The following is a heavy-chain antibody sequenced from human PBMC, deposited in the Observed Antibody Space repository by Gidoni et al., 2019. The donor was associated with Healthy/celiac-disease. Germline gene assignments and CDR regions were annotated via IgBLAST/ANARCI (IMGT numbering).Heavy chain of an antibody. CDR1: GFNFSSYE. D-gene: IGHD4-17*01. Sequence: EVQLVEYGGGLVQPGGSLRLSCAASGFNFSSYEMNWVRQAPGKGLVWVSYIISRVSTIYYSDSVKGRFTISRENAKNSLYLQMNSLIAEDTAVYYCARPLGPTTVTTGSNYWGQGTLLSPSPQ. CDR2: IISRVSTI. J-gene: IGHJ4*02. V-gene: IGHV3-48*03. CDR3: ARPLGPTTVTTGSNY.